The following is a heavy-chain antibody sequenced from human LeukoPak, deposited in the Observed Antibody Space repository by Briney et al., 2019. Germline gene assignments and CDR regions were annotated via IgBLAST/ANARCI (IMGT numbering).Heavy chain of an antibody. D-gene: IGHD3-22*01. CDR3: ARGYYDRGSLYYFDY. J-gene: IGHJ4*02. Sequence: ASVTVSCKTSGYTFTGYYMHWVGQAPGQGLEWMGWINPNSGGTNYAQKFQGRVTMTRYTSIGTAYMELSGLTSDDTAVYYCARGYYDRGSLYYFDYWGQGTLVTVSS. CDR2: INPNSGGT. CDR1: GYTFTGYY. V-gene: IGHV1-2*02.